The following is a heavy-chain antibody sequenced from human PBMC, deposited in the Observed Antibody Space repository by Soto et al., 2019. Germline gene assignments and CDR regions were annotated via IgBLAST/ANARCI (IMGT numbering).Heavy chain of an antibody. CDR3: VIPTRSVRGMGV. CDR2: IKGDGSVT. Sequence: EVQLVESGGGLAQPGGSLRLSCAASGFTFSNFWMSWARQAPGKGLEWVANIKGDGSVTQYVASVEGRFTISRDNAKYALYLQMNSLRGEDTALYYWVIPTRSVRGMGVWGQGTTVTVSS. V-gene: IGHV3-7*01. CDR1: GFTFSNFW. D-gene: IGHD6-6*01. J-gene: IGHJ6*02.